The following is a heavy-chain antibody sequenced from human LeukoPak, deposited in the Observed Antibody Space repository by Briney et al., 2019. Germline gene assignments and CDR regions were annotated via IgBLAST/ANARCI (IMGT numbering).Heavy chain of an antibody. CDR3: SRDEYGGNSNYFDY. J-gene: IGHJ4*02. D-gene: IGHD4-23*01. Sequence: GGSLRLSCTASGFTFGDYAISWFRQAPGKGLEWVGFIKNKAFGGTTEYAASMRGRFTISRDDSKSITYLQMNSLKTEDTAVYYCSRDEYGGNSNYFDYWGQGALVTVSS. CDR1: GFTFGDYA. CDR2: IKNKAFGGTT. V-gene: IGHV3-49*03.